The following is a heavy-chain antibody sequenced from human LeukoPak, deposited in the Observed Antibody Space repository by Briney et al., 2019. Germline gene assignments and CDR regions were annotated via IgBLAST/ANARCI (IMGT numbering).Heavy chain of an antibody. V-gene: IGHV3-23*01. J-gene: IGHJ4*02. CDR3: AKDYYDSSSTYYFDS. D-gene: IGHD3-22*01. Sequence: PGGSLRLSCAASGFTFSSYAMSWVRQAPGKGLEWVSAISGSGGSTYYADSVKGRFTISRDNSKNTLYLQMNSLRAEDTAVYYCAKDYYDSSSTYYFDSWGQGTLVTVSS. CDR2: ISGSGGST. CDR1: GFTFSSYA.